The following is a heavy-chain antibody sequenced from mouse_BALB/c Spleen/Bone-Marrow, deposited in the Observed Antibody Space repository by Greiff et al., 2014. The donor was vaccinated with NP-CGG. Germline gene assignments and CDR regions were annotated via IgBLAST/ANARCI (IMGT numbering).Heavy chain of an antibody. V-gene: IGHV1-54*01. CDR3: ARAITDAMDY. CDR2: INSGSGGT. D-gene: IGHD2-4*01. CDR1: GYAFTNYS. J-gene: IGHJ4*01. Sequence: QVQLQQSGAELVRPGTSVKVSCTGSGYAFTNYSIEWVKQRPGQGLEWIGVINSGSGGTKYNEKFKGKATLTADKSSSTAYMQRSSLTSGDAAVYFCARAITDAMDYWGQGTSVTVSS.